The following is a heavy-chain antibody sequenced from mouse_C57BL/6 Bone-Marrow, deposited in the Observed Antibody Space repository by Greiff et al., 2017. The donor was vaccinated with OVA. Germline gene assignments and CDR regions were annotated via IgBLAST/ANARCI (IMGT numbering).Heavy chain of an antibody. Sequence: QVHVKQSGAELVKPGASVKISCKASGYAFSSYWMNWVKQRPGKGLEWIGQIYPGDGDTNYNGKFKGKATLTADKSSSTAYMQLSSLTSEDSAVYFCARLYYYGSSYFDYWGQGTTLTVSS. V-gene: IGHV1-80*01. CDR2: IYPGDGDT. J-gene: IGHJ2*01. CDR1: GYAFSSYW. D-gene: IGHD1-1*01. CDR3: ARLYYYGSSYFDY.